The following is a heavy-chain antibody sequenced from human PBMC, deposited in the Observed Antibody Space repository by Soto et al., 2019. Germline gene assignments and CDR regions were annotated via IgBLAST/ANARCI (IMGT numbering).Heavy chain of an antibody. D-gene: IGHD3-22*01. CDR3: ARDSFEGSGYCLFGY. Sequence: PGGSLRLSCAASGFTFSSYAMHWVRQAPGKGLEWVAVISYDGSNKYYADSVKGRFTISRDNSKNTLYLQMNSLRAEDTAVYYCARDSFEGSGYCLFGYWGQGTLVTVSS. CDR1: GFTFSSYA. CDR2: ISYDGSNK. V-gene: IGHV3-30-3*01. J-gene: IGHJ4*02.